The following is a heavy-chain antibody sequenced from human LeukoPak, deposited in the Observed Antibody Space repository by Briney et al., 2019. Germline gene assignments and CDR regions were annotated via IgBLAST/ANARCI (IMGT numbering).Heavy chain of an antibody. V-gene: IGHV1-69*01. CDR3: ARDMTRYIAAAERLTFDY. CDR2: IIPIFGTA. CDR1: GGTFSSYA. D-gene: IGHD6-13*01. J-gene: IGHJ4*02. Sequence: GSSVKVSCKASGGTFSSYAISWVRQAPGQGLEWMGGIIPIFGTANDAQKFQGRVAITADESTSTGYMELSSPRSEDTAVYYCARDMTRYIAAAERLTFDYWGPGTLVTVSS.